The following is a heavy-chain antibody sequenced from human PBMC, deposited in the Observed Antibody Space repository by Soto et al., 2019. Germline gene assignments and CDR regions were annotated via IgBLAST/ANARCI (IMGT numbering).Heavy chain of an antibody. D-gene: IGHD6-13*01. V-gene: IGHV3-13*01. CDR3: ARAPYSSSWISGFDP. J-gene: IGHJ5*02. Sequence: GGSLTLSCAASGFTFSSYDMHRVRHAKGKGLEWVSAIGTAGDTYFPGSVKGRFTISRENAKNSLYLQMNSLRAEDTAVYYCARAPYSSSWISGFDPWGQGTLVTVSS. CDR1: GFTFSSYD. CDR2: IGTAGDT.